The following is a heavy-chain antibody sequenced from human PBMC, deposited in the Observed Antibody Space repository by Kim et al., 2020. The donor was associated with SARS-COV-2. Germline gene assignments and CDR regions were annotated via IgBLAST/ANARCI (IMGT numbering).Heavy chain of an antibody. Sequence: GGSLRLSCAASGFTFSSYSMNWVRQAPGKGLEWVSSISSSSSYIYYADSVKGRFTISRDNAKNSLYLQMNSLRAEDTAVYYCAREGQGYDILTGYGDYYYYGMDVWGQGTTVTVSS. J-gene: IGHJ6*02. D-gene: IGHD3-9*01. CDR3: AREGQGYDILTGYGDYYYYGMDV. CDR1: GFTFSSYS. CDR2: ISSSSSYI. V-gene: IGHV3-21*01.